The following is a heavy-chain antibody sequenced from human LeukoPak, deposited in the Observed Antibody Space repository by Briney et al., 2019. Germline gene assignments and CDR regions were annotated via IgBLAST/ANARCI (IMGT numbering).Heavy chain of an antibody. J-gene: IGHJ4*02. D-gene: IGHD3-22*01. V-gene: IGHV1-2*02. CDR2: INPNSGGT. CDR1: GYTFTGYY. Sequence: GASVKVSCKASGYTFTGYYMHWVRQAPGQGLEWMGWINPNSGGTNYAQKFQGRVTMTRDTSISTAYMELSSLRSDDTAVYYCARAYYYDSSGYYLVGYWGQGTLVTVSS. CDR3: ARAYYYDSSGYYLVGY.